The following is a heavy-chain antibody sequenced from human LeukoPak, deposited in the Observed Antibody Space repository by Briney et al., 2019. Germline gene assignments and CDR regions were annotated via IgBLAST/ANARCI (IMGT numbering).Heavy chain of an antibody. V-gene: IGHV1-46*01. J-gene: IGHJ4*02. CDR3: ARDPLGSDRSGSYSYYFDY. CDR2: INPSGGST. D-gene: IGHD1-26*01. CDR1: GYTFTSYG. Sequence: ASVKVSCKASGYTFTSYGISWVRQAPGQGLEWMGIINPSGGSTSYAQKFQGRVTMTRDMSTSTVYMELSSLRSEDTAVYYCARDPLGSDRSGSYSYYFDYWGQGTLVTVSS.